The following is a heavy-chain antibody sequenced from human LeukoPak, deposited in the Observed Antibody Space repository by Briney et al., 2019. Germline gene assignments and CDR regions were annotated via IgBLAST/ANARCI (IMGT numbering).Heavy chain of an antibody. D-gene: IGHD2-2*01. V-gene: IGHV3-11*01. J-gene: IGHJ6*02. CDR2: ISSSGSTI. CDR1: GFTFSDYY. Sequence: GGSLRLSCAASGFTFSDYYMSWIRQAPGKGLEWVSYISSSGSTIYYADSVKGRFTISRDNAKNSLYLQMNSLRAEDTAVYYCARELVVVPAAMRRTIYYYYGMDVWGQGTTVTVSS. CDR3: ARELVVVPAAMRRTIYYYYGMDV.